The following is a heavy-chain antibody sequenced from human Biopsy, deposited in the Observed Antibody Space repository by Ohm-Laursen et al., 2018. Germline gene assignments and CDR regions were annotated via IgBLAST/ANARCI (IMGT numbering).Heavy chain of an antibody. D-gene: IGHD3/OR15-3a*01. Sequence: SDTLSLTCPVSGVSITAYYWSWIRQPPGRGLEWVGSIYYSGSTNYNPSLKSRVTISADTSKSQLSLHLTSVAAADTAVYYCASRGLVMASDYYFDDWGQGTLVTVSS. J-gene: IGHJ4*02. CDR3: ASRGLVMASDYYFDD. V-gene: IGHV4-59*08. CDR1: GVSITAYY. CDR2: IYYSGST.